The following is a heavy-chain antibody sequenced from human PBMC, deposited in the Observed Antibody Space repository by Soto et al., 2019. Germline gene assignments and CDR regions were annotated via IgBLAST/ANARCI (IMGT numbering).Heavy chain of an antibody. Sequence: PSETLSLTGAVSGYSISSGYYWGWLRQPPGKGLEWIGSIYHGRSTYYNPSLNSRVTLSMDMTNNHVSLILNSVTAADTAVYYCSRVGPWVPYYYDSSPYTFENWFDPWGQGTLVTVSS. CDR3: SRVGPWVPYYYDSSPYTFENWFDP. J-gene: IGHJ5*02. CDR2: IYHGRST. CDR1: GYSISSGYY. V-gene: IGHV4-38-2*01. D-gene: IGHD3-22*01.